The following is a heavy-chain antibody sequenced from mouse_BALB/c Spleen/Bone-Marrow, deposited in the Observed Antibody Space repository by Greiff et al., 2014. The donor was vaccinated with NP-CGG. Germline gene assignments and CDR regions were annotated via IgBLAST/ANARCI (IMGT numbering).Heavy chain of an antibody. D-gene: IGHD1-1*01. CDR2: IWTGGGT. J-gene: IGHJ2*01. CDR1: GFSLTTYD. V-gene: IGHV2-9-2*01. CDR3: VRGYYYGSSPFDY. Sequence: QVQLKESGPGLVAPSQSLSMTCTVSGFSLTTYDISWIRQPPGKGLEWLGVIWTGGGTNYNSAFMSRLTISKDNSKSQVFLEMNSLQTDDTAIYYCVRGYYYGSSPFDYWGQGTTLTVSS.